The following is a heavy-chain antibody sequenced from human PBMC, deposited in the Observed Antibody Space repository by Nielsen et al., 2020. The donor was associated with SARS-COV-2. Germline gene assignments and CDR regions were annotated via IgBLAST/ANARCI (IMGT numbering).Heavy chain of an antibody. J-gene: IGHJ5*02. CDR3: ARVISPGSGSYRWFDP. Sequence: SETLSLTCTVSGYSIGSDYYWGWIRQSPGKGLEWIGNIYHSGSTFYNPSLKSRVIISVDTSKTQFSLKLRSVTAADTAVYYCARVISPGSGSYRWFDPWGQGTLVTVSS. CDR2: IYHSGST. D-gene: IGHD3-10*01. V-gene: IGHV4-38-2*02. CDR1: GYSIGSDYY.